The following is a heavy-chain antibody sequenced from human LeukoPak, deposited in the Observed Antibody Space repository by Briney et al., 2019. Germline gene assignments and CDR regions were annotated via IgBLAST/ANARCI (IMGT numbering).Heavy chain of an antibody. CDR1: GFTFSSYA. D-gene: IGHD3-16*01. Sequence: GGSLRLSCAASGFTFSSYAMIWVRQAPGKGLEWVSRISGSGGYTYSADSVKGRFTISRDNSENTLYLQMNSLRAEDTAVYYCARLMLISPYYYLDYWGRGTLVTVS. CDR3: ARLMLISPYYYLDY. J-gene: IGHJ4*02. CDR2: ISGSGGYT. V-gene: IGHV3-23*01.